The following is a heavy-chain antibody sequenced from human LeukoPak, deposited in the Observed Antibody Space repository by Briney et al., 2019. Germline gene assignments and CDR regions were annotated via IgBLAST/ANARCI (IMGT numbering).Heavy chain of an antibody. CDR2: INPNSGGT. V-gene: IGHV1-2*02. J-gene: IGHJ4*02. Sequence: GASVKVSCKASGYTFTGYYMHWVRQAPGQGLEWMGWINPNSGGTNYAQKFQGRVTMTRDTSISTAYMELSRLRSDDTAVYYCARDRGAGFQGFGVAYYFDYWGQGTLVTVSS. CDR3: ARDRGAGFQGFGVAYYFDY. CDR1: GYTFTGYY. D-gene: IGHD3-3*01.